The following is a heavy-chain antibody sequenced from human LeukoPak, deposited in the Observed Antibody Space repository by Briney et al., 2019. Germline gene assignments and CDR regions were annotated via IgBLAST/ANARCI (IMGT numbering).Heavy chain of an antibody. CDR1: GCTFTSYG. D-gene: IGHD5-12*01. CDR2: ISAYNGNT. J-gene: IGHJ4*02. V-gene: IGHV1-18*01. Sequence: GASVKVSCKASGCTFTSYGINWVRQAPGQGLEWMGWISAYNGNTNYAQKLQGRVTMTTDTSTSTAYMELRSLRSDDTAVYYCARDDALVATGSFDYWGQGTLVTVSS. CDR3: ARDDALVATGSFDY.